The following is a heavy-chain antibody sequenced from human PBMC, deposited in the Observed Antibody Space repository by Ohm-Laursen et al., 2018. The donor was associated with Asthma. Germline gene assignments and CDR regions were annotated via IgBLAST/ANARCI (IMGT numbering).Heavy chain of an antibody. J-gene: IGHJ3*02. CDR2: ISYDGSNK. CDR3: ARSKWFGELSDAFDI. CDR1: GFTFSSYG. D-gene: IGHD3-10*01. Sequence: SLRLSCSASGFTFSSYGMHWVRQAPGKGLEWVAVISYDGSNKYYADSVKGRFTISRDNSKNTLYLQMNSLRAEDTAVYYCARSKWFGELSDAFDIWGQGTMVTVSS. V-gene: IGHV3-30*03.